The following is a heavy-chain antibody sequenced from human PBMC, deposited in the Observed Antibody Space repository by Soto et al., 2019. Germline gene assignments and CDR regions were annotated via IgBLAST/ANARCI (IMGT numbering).Heavy chain of an antibody. CDR1: GLTFSSYS. CDR2: ISSSSSYI. V-gene: IGHV3-21*01. D-gene: IGHD6-19*01. CDR3: ARDLRIAVAGPMDV. J-gene: IGHJ6*02. Sequence: GGSLRLSCAASGLTFSSYSMNWVRQAPGKGLEWVSSISSSSSYIYYADSVKGRFTTSRDNAKNSLYLQMNSLRAEDTAVYYCARDLRIAVAGPMDVWGQGTTVTVSS.